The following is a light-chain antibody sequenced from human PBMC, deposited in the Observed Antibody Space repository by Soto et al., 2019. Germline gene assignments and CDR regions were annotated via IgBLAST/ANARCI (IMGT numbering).Light chain of an antibody. Sequence: QSVLTQPASVSGSPGQSITISCTGTSSDVGAYNYVSWYQQHPGKAPKLMIYDVNNRPSGVSNRFSGSKSGNTASLTISGLQAEDETDYYCSSHTTSGSRVFGTVTKLTVL. CDR1: SSDVGAYNY. CDR2: DVN. CDR3: SSHTTSGSRV. J-gene: IGLJ1*01. V-gene: IGLV2-14*03.